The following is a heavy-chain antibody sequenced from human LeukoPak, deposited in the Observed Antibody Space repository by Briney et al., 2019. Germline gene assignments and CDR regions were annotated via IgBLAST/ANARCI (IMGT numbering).Heavy chain of an antibody. V-gene: IGHV1-24*01. Sequence: ASVKVSCKVSGYTLTELSMHWVRQAPGKGLEWMGGFDPEDGETIYAQKFQGRVTMTTDTSTSTAYMELRSLRSDDTAVYYCAKGSLGARPGYFDYWGQGTLVTVSS. J-gene: IGHJ4*02. CDR1: GYTLTELS. D-gene: IGHD6-6*01. CDR2: FDPEDGET. CDR3: AKGSLGARPGYFDY.